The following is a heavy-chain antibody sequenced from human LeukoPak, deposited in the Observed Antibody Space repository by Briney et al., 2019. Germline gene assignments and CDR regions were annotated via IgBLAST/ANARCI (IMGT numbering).Heavy chain of an antibody. J-gene: IGHJ3*02. CDR3: ARDLVTVTKGFDI. Sequence: SQTLSLTCAVSADSFSSHYWTWIRQPPGKGLEWIGYISYIGSTNYNPSLESRVTISIDTSKNQFSLKLSSVTAADTAVYYCARDLVTVTKGFDIWGQGTMVSVSS. D-gene: IGHD4-17*01. CDR2: ISYIGST. CDR1: ADSFSSHY. V-gene: IGHV4-59*11.